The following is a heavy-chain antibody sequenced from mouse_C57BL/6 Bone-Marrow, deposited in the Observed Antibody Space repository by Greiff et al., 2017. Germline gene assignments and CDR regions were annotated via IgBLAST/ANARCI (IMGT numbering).Heavy chain of an antibody. D-gene: IGHD1-1*01. J-gene: IGHJ1*03. Sequence: EVKLVESGGGLVKPGGSLKLSCAASGFTFSDYGMHWVRQAPEKGLEWVAYISSGSSTIYYADTVKGRFTISRDNAKNTLFLQMTSLRSEDTAMYYCARPPYYYGSSPGYFDVWGTGTTVTVSS. CDR1: GFTFSDYG. CDR3: ARPPYYYGSSPGYFDV. V-gene: IGHV5-17*01. CDR2: ISSGSSTI.